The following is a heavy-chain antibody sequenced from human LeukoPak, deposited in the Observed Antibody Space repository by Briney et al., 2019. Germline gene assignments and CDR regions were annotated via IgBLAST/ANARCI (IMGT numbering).Heavy chain of an antibody. CDR1: GYIFTSYG. CDR3: ARDGDIVVVPAASRPHY. J-gene: IGHJ4*02. Sequence: ASVKVFCKASGYIFTSYGISWVRQAPGQGLEWMGCISAYNVNTNYAQTLQGRVTMTTDTSTSTAYMELRSLRSDDTAVYYCARDGDIVVVPAASRPHYWGQGTLVTVSS. CDR2: ISAYNVNT. D-gene: IGHD2-2*01. V-gene: IGHV1-18*01.